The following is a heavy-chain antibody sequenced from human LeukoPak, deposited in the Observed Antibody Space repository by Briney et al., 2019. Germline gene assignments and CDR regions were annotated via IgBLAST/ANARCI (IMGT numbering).Heavy chain of an antibody. J-gene: IGHJ4*02. CDR3: ARDGRSAVAVSYFDY. V-gene: IGHV3-30-3*01. CDR1: GFTFSSYA. CDR2: ISYDGSNK. Sequence: HPGGSLRLSCAASGFTFSSYAMHWVRQAPGKGLEWVAVISYDGSNKYYADSVKGRFTISRDNSKNTLYLQMNSLRAEDTAVYYCARDGRSAVAVSYFDYWGQGTLVTVSS. D-gene: IGHD6-19*01.